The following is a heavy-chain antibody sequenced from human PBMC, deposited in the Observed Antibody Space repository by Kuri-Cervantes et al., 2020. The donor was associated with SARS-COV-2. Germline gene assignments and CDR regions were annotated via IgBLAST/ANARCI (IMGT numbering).Heavy chain of an antibody. J-gene: IGHJ4*02. CDR3: VRLGAAYVDTLVVMRAVHYFDS. CDR2: VKQDGSET. D-gene: IGHD5-18*01. V-gene: IGHV3-7*03. CDR1: GFTVNYYW. Sequence: ETLSLTCAASGFTVNYYWMTWVRQAPGGGLGWVANVKQDGSETYYVESVKGRFTISRDNAKNSLYLQMNSLRADDTAVYYCVRLGAAYVDTLVVMRAVHYFDSWGQGTLVTVSS.